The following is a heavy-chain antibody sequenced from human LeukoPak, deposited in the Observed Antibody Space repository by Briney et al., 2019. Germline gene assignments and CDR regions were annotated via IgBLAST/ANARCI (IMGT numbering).Heavy chain of an antibody. CDR1: GFTFDDYA. D-gene: IGHD3-22*01. Sequence: GGSLRLSCAASGFTFDDYAMHWVRQAPGKGLEWVSSISSSSSYIYYADSVKGRFTISRDNAKNSLYLQMNSLRAEDTAVYYCARDYDSSGYTPDYWGQGTLVTVSS. CDR3: ARDYDSSGYTPDY. V-gene: IGHV3-21*01. CDR2: ISSSSSYI. J-gene: IGHJ4*02.